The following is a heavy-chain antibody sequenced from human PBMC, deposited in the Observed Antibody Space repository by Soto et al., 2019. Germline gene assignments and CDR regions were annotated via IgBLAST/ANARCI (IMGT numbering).Heavy chain of an antibody. CDR1: GGSISSGGYS. D-gene: IGHD5-12*01. V-gene: IGHV4-30-2*01. Sequence: QLQLQESGSGLVKPSQTLSLTCAVSGGSISSGGYSWSWIRQPQGKGLGWIGYIYHSGSTYNNPSLKSRVTTSVDRSKNQFSLELSSVTAADTAVYYCAGGPGVARNYWGQGILVTVSS. J-gene: IGHJ4*02. CDR3: AGGPGVARNY. CDR2: IYHSGST.